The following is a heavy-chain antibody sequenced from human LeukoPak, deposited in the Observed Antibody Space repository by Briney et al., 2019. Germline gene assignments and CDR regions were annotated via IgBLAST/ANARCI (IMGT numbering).Heavy chain of an antibody. CDR2: IYHSGST. CDR3: ARDQGGVDY. J-gene: IGHJ4*02. CDR1: GYSISSGYC. D-gene: IGHD3-16*01. V-gene: IGHV4-38-2*02. Sequence: SETLSLTCTVSGYSISSGYCWGWIRQPPGKGLEWIGSIYHSGSTYYNPSLKSRVTISVDTSKNQFSLKLSSVTAADTAVYYCARDQGGVDYWGQGTLVTVSS.